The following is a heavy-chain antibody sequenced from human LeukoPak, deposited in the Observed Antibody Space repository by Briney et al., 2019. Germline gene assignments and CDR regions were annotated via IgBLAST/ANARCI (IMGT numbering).Heavy chain of an antibody. D-gene: IGHD2/OR15-2a*01. CDR1: GFTFSSYA. J-gene: IGHJ4*02. CDR3: ARGHLSPVPAA. V-gene: IGHV3-30*14. CDR2: ISYDGSNK. Sequence: PGGSLRLSCAASGFTFSSYAMHWVRQAPGKGLEWVAVISYDGSNKYYADSVKGRFTISRDNSKNTLYLQMNSLRAEDTAVYYCARGHLSPVPAAWGQGTLVTVSS.